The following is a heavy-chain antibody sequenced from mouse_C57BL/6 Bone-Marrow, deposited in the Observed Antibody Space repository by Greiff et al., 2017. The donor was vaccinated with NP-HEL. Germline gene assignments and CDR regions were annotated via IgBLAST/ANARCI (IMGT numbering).Heavy chain of an antibody. CDR3: AKNYYGNPFDY. D-gene: IGHD1-1*01. CDR1: GYSFTGYY. CDR2: INPSTGGT. J-gene: IGHJ2*01. V-gene: IGHV1-42*01. Sequence: EVQLQQSGPELVKPGASVKISCKASGYSFTGYYMNWVKQSPEKSLEWIGEINPSTGGTTYNQKFKAKATLTVDKSSSTAYMQLKSLTSEDSAVYYCAKNYYGNPFDYWGQGTTLTVSS.